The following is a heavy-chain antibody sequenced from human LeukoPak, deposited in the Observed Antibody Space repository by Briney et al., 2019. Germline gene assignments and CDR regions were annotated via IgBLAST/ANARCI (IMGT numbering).Heavy chain of an antibody. V-gene: IGHV3-7*01. CDR1: GFTFDTYY. CDR2: IKHDGSEK. CDR3: ATDRGWRTSGYYLYYFEY. D-gene: IGHD3-3*01. J-gene: IGHJ4*02. Sequence: GGSLRLSCAVSGFTFDTYYMSWVRQAPVKGLEWVASIKHDGSEKYYVDSVRGRFTISRDNTKNLLYLQMSSLRAEDTAVYYCATDRGWRTSGYYLYYFEYWGQGTLVTFSS.